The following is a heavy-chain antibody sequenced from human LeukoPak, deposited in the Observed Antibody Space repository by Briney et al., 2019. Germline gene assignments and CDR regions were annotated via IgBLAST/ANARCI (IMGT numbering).Heavy chain of an antibody. D-gene: IGHD3-22*01. CDR3: ARGYDSSAYYPFNY. J-gene: IGHJ4*02. V-gene: IGHV4-59*11. CDR1: GGSLSTHH. CDR2: ISDSGST. Sequence: SETMSLTCVVSGGSLSTHHWSWIRQSPGRGLEWIGYISDSGSTNYNPSLKSRVTISVDTSKNQFSLMLSSVTAAGTAVYYCARGYDSSAYYPFNYWGKGTLVTVSS.